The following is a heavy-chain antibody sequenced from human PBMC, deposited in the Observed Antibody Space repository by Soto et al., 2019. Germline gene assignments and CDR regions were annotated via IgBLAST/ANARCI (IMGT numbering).Heavy chain of an antibody. Sequence: PGESLKISCKGYGYRFTTYWIGWVRQKPGKGLEWMGIIYAGDSDARYSPSFQGQVIMSADKSISTAYLQWSSLKASDTAMYYCARIDCSGGSCSPNDAFDIWGQGTMVTVSS. D-gene: IGHD2-15*01. CDR3: ARIDCSGGSCSPNDAFDI. V-gene: IGHV5-51*01. CDR2: IYAGDSDA. J-gene: IGHJ3*02. CDR1: GYRFTTYW.